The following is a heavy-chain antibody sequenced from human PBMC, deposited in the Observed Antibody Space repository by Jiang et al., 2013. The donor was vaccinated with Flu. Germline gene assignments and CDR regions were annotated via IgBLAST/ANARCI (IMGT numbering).Heavy chain of an antibody. CDR1: GFTFSSYG. Sequence: VQLVESGGGLVQPGGSLILSCAASGFTFSSYGMFWVRQAPGKGLECVALISYDGINKYYADSLKGRFTISRDNSKNTLYLQMDSLRPEDTAVYYCATDYRVFQPWPDGMDVVGPRGPRVTVSS. J-gene: IGHJ6*02. D-gene: IGHD6-19*01. CDR3: ATDYRVFQPWPDGMDV. CDR2: ISYDGINK. V-gene: IGHV3-30*03.